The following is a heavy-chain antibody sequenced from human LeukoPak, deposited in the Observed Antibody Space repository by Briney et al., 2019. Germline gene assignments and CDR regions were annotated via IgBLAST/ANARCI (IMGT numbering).Heavy chain of an antibody. CDR2: NYYRGNT. J-gene: IGHJ1*01. V-gene: IGHV4-39*07. CDR3: ARDIDGSGSYYW. D-gene: IGHD3-10*01. CDR1: GGSISSGGYF. Sequence: SETLSLTCTVSGGSISSGGYFWGWIRQPPGKGLEWIGSNYYRGNTYYNPSLKSRVTISVDTSKKQSSLKLRSVTAADTAVYYCARDIDGSGSYYWWGQGTLVTVSS.